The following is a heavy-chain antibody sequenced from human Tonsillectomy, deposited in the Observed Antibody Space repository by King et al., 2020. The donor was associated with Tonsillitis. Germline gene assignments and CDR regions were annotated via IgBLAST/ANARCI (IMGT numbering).Heavy chain of an antibody. CDR1: GGSFSGYY. J-gene: IGHJ4*02. D-gene: IGHD3-22*01. CDR3: ARARRWSSGYYYPIDY. CDR2: INHSGST. V-gene: IGHV4-34*01. Sequence: VQLQQWGAGLLKPSETLSLTCAVYGGSFSGYYWSWIRQPPGKGLEWIGEINHSGSTNYNPSLKSRVTISVDTSKNQFSLKLSSVTAADTAVYYCARARRWSSGYYYPIDYWGQGTLVTVSS.